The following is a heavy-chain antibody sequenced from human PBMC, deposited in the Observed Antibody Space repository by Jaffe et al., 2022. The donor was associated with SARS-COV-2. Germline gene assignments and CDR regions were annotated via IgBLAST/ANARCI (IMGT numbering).Heavy chain of an antibody. J-gene: IGHJ6*02. CDR1: GGSISSYY. Sequence: QVQLQESGPGLVKPSETLSLTCTVSGGSISSYYWSWIRQPPGKGLEWIGYIYYSGSTNYNPSLKSRVTISVDTSKNQFSLKLSSVTAADTAVYYCARPHYYYGMDVWGQGTTVTVSS. CDR2: IYYSGST. CDR3: ARPHYYYGMDV. V-gene: IGHV4-59*01.